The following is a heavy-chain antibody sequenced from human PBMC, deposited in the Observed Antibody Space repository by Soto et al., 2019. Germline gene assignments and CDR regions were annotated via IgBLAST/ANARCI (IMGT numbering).Heavy chain of an antibody. CDR3: ARLGDGSGIQPLYYGMDV. D-gene: IGHD3-10*01. Sequence: PSETLSLTCTVSGGSISSSSYYWGWIRQPPGKGLEWIGSIYYSGSTYYNPSLKSRVTISVDTSKNQFSLKLSSVTAADTAVYYCARLGDGSGIQPLYYGMDVWGQGTTVTVSS. J-gene: IGHJ6*02. V-gene: IGHV4-39*01. CDR1: GGSISSSSYY. CDR2: IYYSGST.